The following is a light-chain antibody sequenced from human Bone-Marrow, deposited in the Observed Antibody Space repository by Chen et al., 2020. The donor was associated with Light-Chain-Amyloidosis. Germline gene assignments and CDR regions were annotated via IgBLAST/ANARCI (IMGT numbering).Light chain of an antibody. CDR3: QQYNTYRT. J-gene: IGKJ1*01. CDR2: RAS. V-gene: IGKV1-5*03. CDR1: QSIGDW. Sequence: DIQMTQSPSTLSASVGDRVTITCRASQSIGDWLAWYQQKPGKAPKLLISRASTVESGVPSRFSGSGSGTEFTLTIRSLQPDDFATYYCQQYNTYRTFGQGTKVEI.